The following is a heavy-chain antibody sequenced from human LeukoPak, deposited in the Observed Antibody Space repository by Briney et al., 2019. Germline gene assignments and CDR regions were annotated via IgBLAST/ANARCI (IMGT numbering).Heavy chain of an antibody. D-gene: IGHD6-19*01. V-gene: IGHV1-2*02. Sequence: ASVKVSCKASGYTFTGYDINWARQAPGQGPEWMGFINPNSGTSKYVQKFQDRVTMTRDTSINTVYMELSGLRSDDTAVYYCARDRAGGIAVAGDYWGQGTLVTVSS. CDR2: INPNSGTS. CDR1: GYTFTGYD. J-gene: IGHJ4*02. CDR3: ARDRAGGIAVAGDY.